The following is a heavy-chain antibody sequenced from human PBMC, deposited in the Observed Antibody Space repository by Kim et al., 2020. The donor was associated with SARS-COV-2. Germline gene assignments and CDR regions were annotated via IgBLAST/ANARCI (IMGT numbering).Heavy chain of an antibody. Sequence: PSLKSRVTISVDTSKNQFSLKLSSVTAADTAVYYCARSFDYDSSGYYYDYWGQGTLVTVSS. V-gene: IGHV4-4*09. D-gene: IGHD3-22*01. J-gene: IGHJ4*02. CDR3: ARSFDYDSSGYYYDY.